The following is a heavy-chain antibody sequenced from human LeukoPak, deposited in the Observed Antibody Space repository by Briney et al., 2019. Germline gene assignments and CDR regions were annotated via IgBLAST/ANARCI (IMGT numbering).Heavy chain of an antibody. D-gene: IGHD3-22*01. CDR1: GFTFSSYA. Sequence: GGSLRLSCAASGFTFSSYAMNWVRQAPGKGLEWVSAITGSGGTTYYADSVRGRFTISRDNSKNTLYLQMNSLRAEDTAVYYCAKDHYYDSKGGMYAFDIWGQGTMVTVSS. V-gene: IGHV3-23*01. J-gene: IGHJ3*02. CDR2: ITGSGGTT. CDR3: AKDHYYDSKGGMYAFDI.